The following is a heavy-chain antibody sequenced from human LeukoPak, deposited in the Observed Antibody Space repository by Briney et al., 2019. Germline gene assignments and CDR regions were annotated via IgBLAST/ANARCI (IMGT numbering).Heavy chain of an antibody. Sequence: ASVKVSCKASGYTFTSYDINWVRQAPGQGLEWMGRVNPNSGGTNYAQKFQGRVTMTRDTSISTAYMELSRLRSDDTAVYYCARLRGTGAANWGQGTLVTVSS. CDR1: GYTFTSYD. D-gene: IGHD1-14*01. CDR3: ARLRGTGAAN. CDR2: VNPNSGGT. J-gene: IGHJ4*02. V-gene: IGHV1-2*06.